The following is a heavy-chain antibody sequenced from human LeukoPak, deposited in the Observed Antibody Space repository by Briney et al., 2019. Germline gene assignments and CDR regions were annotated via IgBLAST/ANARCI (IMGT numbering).Heavy chain of an antibody. CDR2: INPSDDST. V-gene: IGHV1-46*02. CDR1: GYTFNSSY. J-gene: IGHJ4*02. CDR3: ARAYYESSAYRHAVYFDY. Sequence: ASVKVSCKASGYTFNSSYMHWVRQAPGQGLEWIGIINPSDDSTRYAQKFQGRVTMTKDTSTNTVYMHLSSLSSDDTAVYYCARAYYESSAYRHAVYFDYWGQGTLVTVSS. D-gene: IGHD3-22*01.